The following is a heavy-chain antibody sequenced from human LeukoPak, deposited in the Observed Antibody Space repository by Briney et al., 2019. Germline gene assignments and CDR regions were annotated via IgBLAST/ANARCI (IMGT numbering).Heavy chain of an antibody. Sequence: GGSLRLSCAASGFTFSSYWMHWVRQAPGKGLVWVSRINSDGSSTSYADSVKGRFTISRDNAKNSLYLQMNSLRAEDTAVYYCARDDYGDYGGVRYWGQGTLVTVSS. D-gene: IGHD4-17*01. CDR1: GFTFSSYW. J-gene: IGHJ4*02. V-gene: IGHV3-74*01. CDR3: ARDDYGDYGGVRY. CDR2: INSDGSST.